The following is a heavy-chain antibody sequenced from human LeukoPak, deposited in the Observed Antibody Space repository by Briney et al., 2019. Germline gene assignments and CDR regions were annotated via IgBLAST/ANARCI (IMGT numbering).Heavy chain of an antibody. J-gene: IGHJ4*02. Sequence: ASVKVSCKASGYTFTDYYIHWVRQAPGQGLEWMGWINPNSGGTNYAQKFQGRVTMTRDTSISTAYMELSRLRSDDTAVYYCARVSYYYDSSGYYYFDYWGQGTLVTVSS. V-gene: IGHV1-2*02. CDR1: GYTFTDYY. CDR2: INPNSGGT. D-gene: IGHD3-22*01. CDR3: ARVSYYYDSSGYYYFDY.